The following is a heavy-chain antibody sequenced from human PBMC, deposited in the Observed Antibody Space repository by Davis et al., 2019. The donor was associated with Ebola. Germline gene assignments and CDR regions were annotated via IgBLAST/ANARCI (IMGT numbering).Heavy chain of an antibody. Sequence: PSETLSLTCAVYGGSFSGYYWSWIRQPPGKGLEWIGEINHSGSTNYNPSLKSRVTISVDTSKNQFSLKLTSVTAADTAVYYCARDRTSNNMDVWGKGNTVTVSS. J-gene: IGHJ6*03. V-gene: IGHV4-34*01. CDR2: INHSGST. CDR3: ARDRTSNNMDV. D-gene: IGHD2-2*01. CDR1: GGSFSGYY.